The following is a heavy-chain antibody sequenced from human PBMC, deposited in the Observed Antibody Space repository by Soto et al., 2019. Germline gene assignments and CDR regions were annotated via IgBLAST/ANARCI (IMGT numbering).Heavy chain of an antibody. J-gene: IGHJ4*02. V-gene: IGHV4-30-4*01. CDR1: GGSISTVNYW. CDR3: ARGTSGDKVDS. CDR2: IYNGGST. Sequence: QVQLQESGPGLVKPSQTLSLTCTVSGGSISTVNYWWSWIRQSPDMGLEWIGHIYNGGSTYNNPALERRVTISAATTKNQHSLTLSSVSAADTAVYSCARGTSGDKVDSWGQGTLVTVSS. D-gene: IGHD3-16*01.